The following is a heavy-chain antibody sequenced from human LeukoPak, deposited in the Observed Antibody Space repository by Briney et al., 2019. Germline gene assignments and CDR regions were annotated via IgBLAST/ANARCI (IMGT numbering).Heavy chain of an antibody. D-gene: IGHD6-19*01. CDR3: AKDGRGSGWYSGNWFDP. Sequence: PGRSLRLSCAASGFRFYGHAMHWVRQAPGKGLEWVSGISWKSDTRGYADSVKGRFTISRDNVKNSLYLQMNSLRPEDTALYYCAKDGRGSGWYSGNWFDPWGQGTLVIVSS. CDR2: ISWKSDTR. V-gene: IGHV3-9*01. J-gene: IGHJ5*02. CDR1: GFRFYGHA.